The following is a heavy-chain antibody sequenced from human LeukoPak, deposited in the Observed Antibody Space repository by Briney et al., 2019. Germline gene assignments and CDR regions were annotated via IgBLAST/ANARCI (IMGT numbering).Heavy chain of an antibody. CDR2: IYSGGNT. D-gene: IGHD6-19*01. Sequence: GGSLRLSCAASGFTVSSNYMSWVRQAPGKGLEWVSVIYSGGNTYYADSVKGRFTISRDNSKNTLYLQMNSLRAEDTAVCYCARGDSSGYYYFDYWGQGTLVTVSS. J-gene: IGHJ4*02. V-gene: IGHV3-53*01. CDR3: ARGDSSGYYYFDY. CDR1: GFTVSSNY.